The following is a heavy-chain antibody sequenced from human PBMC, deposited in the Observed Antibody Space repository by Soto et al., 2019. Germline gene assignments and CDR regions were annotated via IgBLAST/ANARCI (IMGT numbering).Heavy chain of an antibody. Sequence: SETLSLTCAVSGGSIRSANHYWSWIRQPPRKGLEWIGYIYYSGSTYYNPALRSRVTISVDTSKNQFSLRLRSVTAADTAVYYCATSEYSSLSFIWFDPWGQGTLVTVSS. J-gene: IGHJ5*02. CDR1: GGSIRSANHY. V-gene: IGHV4-30-4*01. CDR3: ATSEYSSLSFIWFDP. D-gene: IGHD6-6*01. CDR2: IYYSGST.